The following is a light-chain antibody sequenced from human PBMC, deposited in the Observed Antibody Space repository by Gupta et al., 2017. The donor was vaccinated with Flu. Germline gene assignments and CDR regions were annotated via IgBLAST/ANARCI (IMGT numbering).Light chain of an antibody. Sequence: EIVLTQSPGTLSLSPGERATLSCRASQSVSSSYLAWYQQKPGQAPRLLIYGASSRATGIPDRSSGSGSGTDFTLTISRLEPEDFAVYYCQQYGSSPVSFGQGTKLEIK. J-gene: IGKJ2*03. CDR1: QSVSSSY. CDR2: GAS. CDR3: QQYGSSPVS. V-gene: IGKV3-20*01.